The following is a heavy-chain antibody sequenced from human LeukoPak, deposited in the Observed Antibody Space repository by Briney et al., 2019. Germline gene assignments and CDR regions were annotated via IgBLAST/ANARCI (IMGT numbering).Heavy chain of an antibody. CDR3: ARDLVVTSAY. D-gene: IGHD2-2*01. V-gene: IGHV3-74*01. CDR2: INGDGSST. J-gene: IGHJ4*02. CDR1: GFTFSSYW. Sequence: PGGSLRLSCAASGFTFSSYWMHWVRQAPGKGLVWVSRINGDGSSTTYADSVKGRFTISRDNAKNTLYLQMSGLRAEDTAAYYCARDLVVTSAYWGQGTLVTVSS.